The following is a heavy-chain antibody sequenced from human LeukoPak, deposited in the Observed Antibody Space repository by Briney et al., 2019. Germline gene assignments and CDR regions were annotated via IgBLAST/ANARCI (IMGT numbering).Heavy chain of an antibody. J-gene: IGHJ6*03. V-gene: IGHV4-39*01. CDR2: IYHSGGT. D-gene: IGHD1-26*01. Sequence: SETLSLTCTVSGGSISTTGYHWGWIRQPPGKGLEWIGSIYHSGGTYYNPSLKSRVTISVDTSNNQFSVKLSSVTAADTAMYYCARHLGASYRYNYYYMGVWGKGTTVTVSS. CDR3: ARHLGASYRYNYYYMGV. CDR1: GGSISTTGYH.